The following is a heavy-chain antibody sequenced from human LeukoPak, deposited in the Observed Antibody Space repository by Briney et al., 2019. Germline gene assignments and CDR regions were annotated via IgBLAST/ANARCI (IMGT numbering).Heavy chain of an antibody. CDR3: AKQFGGDLHYQGAFDI. CDR2: ISYDGSNK. Sequence: GGSLRLSCAASGFTFSSYAMHWVRQAPGKGLEWVAVISYDGSNKYYADSVKGRFTISRDNSKNTVYLQMNNLRDEDTAIYYCAKQFGGDLHYQGAFDIWGQGTMVTVS. J-gene: IGHJ3*02. D-gene: IGHD2-21*02. CDR1: GFTFSSYA. V-gene: IGHV3-30-3*02.